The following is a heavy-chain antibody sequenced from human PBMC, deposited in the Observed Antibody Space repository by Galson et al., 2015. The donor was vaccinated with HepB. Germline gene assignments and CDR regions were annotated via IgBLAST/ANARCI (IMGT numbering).Heavy chain of an antibody. CDR1: GYTFTSYG. CDR3: ARDAWFGELFTPPGYYYYYGMDV. V-gene: IGHV1-18*04. J-gene: IGHJ6*02. D-gene: IGHD3-10*01. Sequence: SVKVSCKASGYTFTSYGISWVRQAPGQGLEWMGWISAYNGNTNYAQKLQGRVTMTTDTSTSTAYMELRSLRSDDTAVYYCARDAWFGELFTPPGYYYYYGMDVWGQGTTVTVSS. CDR2: ISAYNGNT.